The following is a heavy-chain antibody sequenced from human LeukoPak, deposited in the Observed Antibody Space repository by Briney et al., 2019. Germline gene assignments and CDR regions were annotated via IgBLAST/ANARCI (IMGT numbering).Heavy chain of an antibody. J-gene: IGHJ4*02. CDR2: SRNKAQSFTI. CDR1: GLIFSDHY. D-gene: IGHD3-22*01. CDR3: ATYYDSAGFDFDY. V-gene: IGHV3-72*01. Sequence: GGSLRLSCAVSGLIFSDHYIDWVRQAPGKGLEWVGRSRNKAQSFTIHYAASVKGRFTISRDDSKNSLYLQMNSLRAEDTAVYYCATYYDSAGFDFDYWGQGTLVTVSS.